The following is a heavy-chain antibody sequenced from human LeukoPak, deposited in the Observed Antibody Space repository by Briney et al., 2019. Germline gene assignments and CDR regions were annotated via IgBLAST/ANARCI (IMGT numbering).Heavy chain of an antibody. CDR1: GGSISSSSYY. Sequence: PSETLSLTCTVSGGSISSSSYYWGWIRQPPGKGLEWIGSIYYSGSTYYNPSLKSRVTISVDTSKNQFSLKLSSVTAADTAVYYCARAVWGSYRSSGDWGQGTLVTVSS. CDR3: ARAVWGSYRSSGD. CDR2: IYYSGST. J-gene: IGHJ4*02. V-gene: IGHV4-39*01. D-gene: IGHD3-16*02.